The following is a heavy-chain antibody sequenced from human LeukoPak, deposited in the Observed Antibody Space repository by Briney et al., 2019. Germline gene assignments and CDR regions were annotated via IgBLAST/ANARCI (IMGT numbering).Heavy chain of an antibody. J-gene: IGHJ4*02. V-gene: IGHV1-46*01. CDR3: ARFPASSSWYKGELFDY. CDR1: GCPLTSYY. CDR2: IIPSGGST. D-gene: IGHD6-13*01. Sequence: ASVKVSCQASGCPLTSYYMHWVRQAPGQGLEWMVIIIPSGGSTSYAQKFQGRVTMTRDTSTSTVYMELSSLRSEDTAVYYCARFPASSSWYKGELFDYWGQGTLVTVSS.